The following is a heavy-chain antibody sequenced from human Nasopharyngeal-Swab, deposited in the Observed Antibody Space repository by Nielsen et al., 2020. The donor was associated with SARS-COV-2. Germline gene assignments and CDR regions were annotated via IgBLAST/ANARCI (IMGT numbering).Heavy chain of an antibody. CDR3: ARDFRPYYYDSSGYPFDY. V-gene: IGHV1-18*01. Sequence: ASVKVSCKASGYTFTSYGISWVRPAPGQGLEWMGWISAYNGNTNYAQKLQGRVTMTTDTSTSTAYMELRSLRSDDTAVYYCARDFRPYYYDSSGYPFDYWGQGTLVTVSS. J-gene: IGHJ4*02. D-gene: IGHD3-22*01. CDR1: GYTFTSYG. CDR2: ISAYNGNT.